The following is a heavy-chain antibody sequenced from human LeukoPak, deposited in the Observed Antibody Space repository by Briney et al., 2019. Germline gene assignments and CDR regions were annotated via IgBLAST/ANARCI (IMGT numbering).Heavy chain of an antibody. Sequence: SETLSLTCTVSGYSITSGYFWGWIRQPPGKGLEWIGVYHVGTTDYNPSLKSRVTISVDSSKNQMPLKLSSVTASDTAVYYCARCLGFLIGSTWYPDAFDFWGQGTMVTVSS. CDR3: ARCLGFLIGSTWYPDAFDF. D-gene: IGHD6-13*01. V-gene: IGHV4-38-2*02. J-gene: IGHJ3*01. CDR2: VYHVGTT. CDR1: GYSITSGYF.